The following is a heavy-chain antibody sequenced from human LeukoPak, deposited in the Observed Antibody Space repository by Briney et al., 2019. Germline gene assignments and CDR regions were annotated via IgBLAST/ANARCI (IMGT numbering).Heavy chain of an antibody. D-gene: IGHD2-8*01. CDR1: GGSISSSSYY. CDR2: IYYSGST. V-gene: IGHV4-39*07. CDR3: ARARLIVLMVYALNPYFDY. Sequence: PSETLSLTCTVSGGSISSSSYYWGWIRQPPGKGLEWIGSIYYSGSTYYNPSLKSRVTISVDTSKNQFSLKLSSVTAADTAVYYCARARLIVLMVYALNPYFDYWGQGTLVTVSS. J-gene: IGHJ4*02.